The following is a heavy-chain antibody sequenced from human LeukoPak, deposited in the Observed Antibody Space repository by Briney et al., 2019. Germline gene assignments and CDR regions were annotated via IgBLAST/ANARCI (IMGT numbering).Heavy chain of an antibody. V-gene: IGHV1-8*01. CDR2: MNPNSGYT. CDR3: ARVSRLRRHIVVVPAAMQDSDYDSSGQPLAY. D-gene: IGHD2-2*01. CDR1: GYTFTSYD. Sequence: ASVKVSCKASGYTFTSYDINWVRQATGQGLEWMGWMNPNSGYTGYAQKFQGRVTMTRNTSISTAYMELSSLRSEDTAVYYCARVSRLRRHIVVVPAAMQDSDYDSSGQPLAYWGQGTLVTVSS. J-gene: IGHJ4*02.